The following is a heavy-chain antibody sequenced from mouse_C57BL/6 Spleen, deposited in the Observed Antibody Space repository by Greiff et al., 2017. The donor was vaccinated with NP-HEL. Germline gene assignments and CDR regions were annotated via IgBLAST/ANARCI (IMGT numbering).Heavy chain of an antibody. Sequence: EVQLHQSGPELVKPGASVKISCKASGYTFTDYYMNWVKQSHGKSLEWIGDINPNNGGTSYNQKFKGKATLTVDKSSSTAYMELRSLTSEDSAVYYCARSYSNYWYFDVWGTGTTVTVSS. CDR3: ARSYSNYWYFDV. CDR2: INPNNGGT. J-gene: IGHJ1*03. D-gene: IGHD2-5*01. V-gene: IGHV1-26*01. CDR1: GYTFTDYY.